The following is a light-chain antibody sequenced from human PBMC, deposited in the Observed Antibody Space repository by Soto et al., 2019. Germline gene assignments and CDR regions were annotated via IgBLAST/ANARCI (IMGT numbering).Light chain of an antibody. V-gene: IGKV3-15*01. Sequence: EIVLTLWPVPMSLSPGERATLSCRASQSVSNNYLAWYQQKPGQAPRLLIYGASTRATAIPARYSGSGSGTEFNLTISSLQSEDFAVYYCQQYTNWPRTFGQGTKVDIK. J-gene: IGKJ1*01. CDR2: GAS. CDR1: QSVSNN. CDR3: QQYTNWPRT.